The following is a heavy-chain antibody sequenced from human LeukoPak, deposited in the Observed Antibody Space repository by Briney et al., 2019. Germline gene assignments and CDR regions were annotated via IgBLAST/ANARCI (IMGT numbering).Heavy chain of an antibody. V-gene: IGHV3-23*01. J-gene: IGHJ4*02. CDR3: AKQVAPYYYDSSGYYYDY. D-gene: IGHD3-22*01. Sequence: PGGPLRLSCAASGLTFSSYAMSWVRQAPGKRLEWVSAISGSGGRTYYAASVKGRFTISRDNSKNTLYLQMNSLRAEDTAVYYCAKQVAPYYYDSSGYYYDYWGQGTLVTVSS. CDR1: GLTFSSYA. CDR2: ISGSGGRT.